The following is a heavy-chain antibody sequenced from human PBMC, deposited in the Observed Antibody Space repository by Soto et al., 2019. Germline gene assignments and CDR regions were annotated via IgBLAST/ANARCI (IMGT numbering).Heavy chain of an antibody. Sequence: SETLSLTCAVSGYSISRGYHWGFIRQPPGKGLEWIGTIYDSGSTYLSPSLKSRVTISTGSSKNQFSLKLTSVTAADTAVYYCARSYDVRGYHPNYYYGMEVWGQGTTVTVSS. CDR1: GYSISRGYH. CDR2: IYDSGST. V-gene: IGHV4-38-2*01. D-gene: IGHD3-22*01. J-gene: IGHJ6*02. CDR3: ARSYDVRGYHPNYYYGMEV.